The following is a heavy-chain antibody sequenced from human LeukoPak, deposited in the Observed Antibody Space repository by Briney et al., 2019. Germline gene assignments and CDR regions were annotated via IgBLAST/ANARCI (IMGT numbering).Heavy chain of an antibody. CDR1: GFTFSSYE. Sequence: RGSLRLSCAASGFTFSSYEMNWVRQAPGKGMEWVSYISSSGSTIYYADSVKRRFTISRDNAKNSLYLQMNSLRAEDTAVYYCARHRPSGSYYSWGQGTLVTVSS. V-gene: IGHV3-48*03. CDR3: ARHRPSGSYYS. CDR2: ISSSGSTI. J-gene: IGHJ4*02. D-gene: IGHD1-26*01.